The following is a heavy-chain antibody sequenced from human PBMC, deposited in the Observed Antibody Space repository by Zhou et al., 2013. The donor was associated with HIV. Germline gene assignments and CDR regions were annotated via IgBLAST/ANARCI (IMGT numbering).Heavy chain of an antibody. V-gene: IGHV1-69*08. D-gene: IGHD3-16*01. J-gene: IGHJ4*02. CDR1: GGTFSSYI. CDR3: ARFELMVTFGGVTPNSYHFDN. CDR2: IIPIFGTA. Sequence: QVHLVQSGAEMKKPGSSVKVSCKASGGTFSSYIINWVRQAPGQGLEWMGRIIPIFGTANYAQTFQDRVTITADKSTSTAYMQLSSLRSEDTAVYYCARFELMVTFGGVTPNSYHFDNWGQGTLVTVSS.